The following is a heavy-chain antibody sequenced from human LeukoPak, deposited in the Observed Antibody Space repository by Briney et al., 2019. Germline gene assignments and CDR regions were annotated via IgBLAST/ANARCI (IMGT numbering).Heavy chain of an antibody. CDR3: AKVRWGTNPDY. CDR2: ISYDGSNK. CDR1: GFTFSSYA. D-gene: IGHD3-16*01. Sequence: PGGSLRLSCAASGFTFSSYAMHWVRQAPGKGLEWVAVISYDGSNKYYADSVKGRFTISRDNSKNTLYLQMNSLRAEDTAVYYCAKVRWGTNPDYWGQGTLVTVSS. V-gene: IGHV3-30-3*01. J-gene: IGHJ4*02.